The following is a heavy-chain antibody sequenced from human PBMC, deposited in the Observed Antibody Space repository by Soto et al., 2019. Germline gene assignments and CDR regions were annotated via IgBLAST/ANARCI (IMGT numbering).Heavy chain of an antibody. J-gene: IGHJ4*02. CDR2: ISGSGGDT. V-gene: IGHV3-23*01. Sequence: GGYLRLSCVASGFTFSTFAMTWVRQAPGKGLEWVSVISGSGGDTYYADSVKGRFTISRDNSKNTLYLQMNSLRAEDMAIYYCATQAEGSLMGPLDDWGRGTLVTVSA. CDR3: ATQAEGSLMGPLDD. CDR1: GFTFSTFA. D-gene: IGHD2-8*01.